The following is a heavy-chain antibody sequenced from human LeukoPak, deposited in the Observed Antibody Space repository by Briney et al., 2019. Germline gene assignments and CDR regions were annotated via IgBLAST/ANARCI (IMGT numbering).Heavy chain of an antibody. CDR3: ARAVWGSYRYDYYYYYMDV. CDR1: GGTFSSYA. D-gene: IGHD3-16*02. V-gene: IGHV1-69*13. Sequence: GASVKVSCKASGGTFSSYAISWVRQAPGQGLEWMGGIIPIFGTANYAQKFQGRVTITADESTSTAYMELSSLRSEDTAVYYCARAVWGSYRYDYYYYYMDVWGKGTTVTISS. J-gene: IGHJ6*03. CDR2: IIPIFGTA.